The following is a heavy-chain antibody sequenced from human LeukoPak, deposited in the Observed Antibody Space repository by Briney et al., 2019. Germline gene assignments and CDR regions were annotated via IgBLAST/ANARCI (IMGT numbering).Heavy chain of an antibody. J-gene: IGHJ4*02. CDR2: IYTSGST. V-gene: IGHV4-4*07. Sequence: SETLSLTCTVSGGSISSYYWSWIRQPAGKGLEWIGRIYTSGSTNYNPSLKSRVTMSVDTSKNQFSLKLSSVTAADTAVYYCAREITLYFWSGYIDYWGQGTLVTASS. CDR1: GGSISSYY. D-gene: IGHD3-3*01. CDR3: AREITLYFWSGYIDY.